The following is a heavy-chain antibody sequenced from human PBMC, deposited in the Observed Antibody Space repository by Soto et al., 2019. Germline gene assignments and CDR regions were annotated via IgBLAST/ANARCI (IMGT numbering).Heavy chain of an antibody. J-gene: IGHJ3*02. CDR3: ARPWAIRGHDAFDI. D-gene: IGHD3-10*01. CDR2: IYPGDSDT. Sequence: GESLKISCKGSGYSFTSYWIGWVRQMPGKGPGGMGIIYPGDSDTRYSPSFQGQVTISAAKSIRNACLQWSSRKASVTDMYYCARPWAIRGHDAFDIWGQGTMVTVSS. V-gene: IGHV5-51*01. CDR1: GYSFTSYW.